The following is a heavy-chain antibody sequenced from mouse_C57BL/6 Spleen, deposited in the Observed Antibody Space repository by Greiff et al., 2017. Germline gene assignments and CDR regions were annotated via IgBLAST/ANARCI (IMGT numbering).Heavy chain of an antibody. Sequence: VQLVESGPGLVQPSQSLSITCTVSGFSLTSYGVHWVRQSPGKGLEWLGVIWSGGSTDYNAAFISRLGISKDNSKSHVFFKMNSLQADDTAIYYCARGFTTVVGDWFAYWGQGTLVTVSA. CDR2: IWSGGST. D-gene: IGHD1-1*01. CDR1: GFSLTSYG. J-gene: IGHJ3*01. V-gene: IGHV2-2*01. CDR3: ARGFTTVVGDWFAY.